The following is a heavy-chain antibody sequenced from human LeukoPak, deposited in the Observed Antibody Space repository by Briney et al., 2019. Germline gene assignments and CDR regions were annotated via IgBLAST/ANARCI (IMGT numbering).Heavy chain of an antibody. D-gene: IGHD3-16*01. Sequence: ASVKVSCKASGYTFTAHAVHCVRQAPGQRLGWMGWINVANGDTGYSQKFQDRVTITRDTSASTGYMEMSSLISEDTAVYYCASKPRGESRPFDYWGQGTLVTVSS. J-gene: IGHJ4*02. CDR3: ASKPRGESRPFDY. CDR2: INVANGDT. CDR1: GYTFTAHA. V-gene: IGHV1-3*01.